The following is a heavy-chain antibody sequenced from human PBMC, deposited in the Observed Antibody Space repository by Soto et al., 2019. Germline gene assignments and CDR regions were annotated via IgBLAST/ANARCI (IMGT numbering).Heavy chain of an antibody. D-gene: IGHD6-13*01. Sequence: QVQLVQSGAEVKKPGSSVKVSCKASGGTFSSYTISWVRQAPGQGLEWMGRLIPILGIANYAQKFQGRVTITADKSTSTAYMELSSLRSEDTYVYYGARGRAAVGKDWFDPWGQGTLVTVSS. V-gene: IGHV1-69*02. J-gene: IGHJ5*02. CDR2: LIPILGIA. CDR1: GGTFSSYT. CDR3: ARGRAAVGKDWFDP.